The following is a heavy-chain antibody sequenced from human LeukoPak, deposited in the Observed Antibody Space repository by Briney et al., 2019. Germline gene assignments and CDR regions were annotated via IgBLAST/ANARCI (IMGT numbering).Heavy chain of an antibody. Sequence: PSETLSLTCTVSGGSISSGGYYWSWIRQPPGKGLEWIGYIYHSGSTYYNPSLKSRVTISVDRSKNQFSLKLSSVTAADTAVYYCARDDRCSGGSCYDYYYYGMDVWGQGTTVTVSS. D-gene: IGHD2-15*01. V-gene: IGHV4-30-2*01. CDR1: GGSISSGGYY. CDR2: IYHSGST. J-gene: IGHJ6*02. CDR3: ARDDRCSGGSCYDYYYYGMDV.